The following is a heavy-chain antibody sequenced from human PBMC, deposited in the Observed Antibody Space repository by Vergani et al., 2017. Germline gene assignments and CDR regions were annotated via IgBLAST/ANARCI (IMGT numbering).Heavy chain of an antibody. J-gene: IGHJ4*02. CDR1: GFTFDDYA. V-gene: IGHV3-9*01. CDR2: ISWNSGSI. CDR3: AKDATTGGAFDY. Sequence: EVQLVESGGGLVQPGRSLRLSCAASGFTFDDYAMHWVRQAPGKGLEWVSGISWNSGSIGYADSVKGRFTISRDNAKNSLYLQMNSLRAEDTALYYCAKDATTGGAFDYWGQGTLVTVSS. D-gene: IGHD1-1*01.